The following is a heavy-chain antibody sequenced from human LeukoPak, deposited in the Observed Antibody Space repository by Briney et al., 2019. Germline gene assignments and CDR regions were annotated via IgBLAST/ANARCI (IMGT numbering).Heavy chain of an antibody. CDR3: ARYSPIAPFDY. CDR1: GDSISSSSYY. CDR2: IFYSGAT. V-gene: IGHV4-31*03. D-gene: IGHD2/OR15-2a*01. Sequence: TLSLTCTVSGDSISSSSYYWGWIRQHPGKGLEWIGYIFYSGATYYNPSLTSRVSISVHTSKNQFSLRLSSVTAADTAVYYCARYSPIAPFDYWGQGTLVTVSS. J-gene: IGHJ4*02.